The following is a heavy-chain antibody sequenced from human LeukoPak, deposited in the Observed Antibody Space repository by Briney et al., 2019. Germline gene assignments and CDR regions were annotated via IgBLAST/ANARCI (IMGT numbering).Heavy chain of an antibody. D-gene: IGHD4-17*01. CDR3: ARVGLRGVTTLYFDH. Sequence: SETLSLTCSVSGGSISSYYWSWIRQPPGKGLEWIGYIYDSGSTNYNPSLKSRVTISVDTSKNQFSLKVSSVTAADTAVYYCARVGLRGVTTLYFDHWGQGTLVTVSS. CDR1: GGSISSYY. CDR2: IYDSGST. V-gene: IGHV4-59*01. J-gene: IGHJ4*02.